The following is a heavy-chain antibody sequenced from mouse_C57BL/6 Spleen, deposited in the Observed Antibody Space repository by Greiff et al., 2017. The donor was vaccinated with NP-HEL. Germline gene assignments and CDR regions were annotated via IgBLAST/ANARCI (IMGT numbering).Heavy chain of an antibody. D-gene: IGHD3-2*02. CDR2: IHPNSGST. V-gene: IGHV1-64*01. CDR3: ARRDSSGTFDY. CDR1: GYTFTSYW. J-gene: IGHJ2*01. Sequence: VQLQQPGAELVKPGASVKLSCKASGYTFTSYWMHWVKQRPGQGLEWIGMIHPNSGSTNYNEKFKSKATLTVDKSSSTAYMQLSSLTSEDSAVYYCARRDSSGTFDYWGQGTTLTVSS.